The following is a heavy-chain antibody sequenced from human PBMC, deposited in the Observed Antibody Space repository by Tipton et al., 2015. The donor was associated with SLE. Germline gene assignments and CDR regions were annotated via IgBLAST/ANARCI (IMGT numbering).Heavy chain of an antibody. CDR1: GFTFSDYY. CDR2: ISSSGSTI. V-gene: IGHV3-11*04. CDR3: AREPQGGAADTDY. J-gene: IGHJ4*02. D-gene: IGHD6-13*01. Sequence: GSLRLSCAASGFTFSDYYMSWIRQAPGKGLEWVSYISSSGSTIYYADSVKGRFTISRDNAKNSLYLQMNSLRAEDTALYYCAREPQGGAADTDYWGQGTLVTVSS.